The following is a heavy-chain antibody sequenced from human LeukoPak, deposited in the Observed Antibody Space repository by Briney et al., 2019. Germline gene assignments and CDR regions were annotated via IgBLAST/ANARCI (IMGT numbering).Heavy chain of an antibody. V-gene: IGHV3-48*01. CDR3: ARDRSIVGAWFDP. J-gene: IGHJ5*02. CDR1: GFTFSSYS. Sequence: GSLRLSCAASGFTFSSYSMNWVRQAPGKGLEWVSYISSSGSTIYYADSVKGRFTISRDNAKNSLYLQMNSLRAEDTAVYYCARDRSIVGAWFDPWGQGTLVTVSS. D-gene: IGHD1-26*01. CDR2: ISSSGSTI.